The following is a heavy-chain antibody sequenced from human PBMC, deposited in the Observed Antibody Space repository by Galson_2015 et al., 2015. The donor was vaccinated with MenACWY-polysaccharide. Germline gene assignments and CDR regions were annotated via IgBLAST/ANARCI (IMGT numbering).Heavy chain of an antibody. J-gene: IGHJ5*02. CDR1: GYTFTSYA. D-gene: IGHD2-21*01. CDR3: ARSDCGGDCYWFDP. Sequence: SVKVSCKASGYTFTSYAMHWVRQAPGQGLEWMGWINAGNGNTKYSQKFQGRVTITRDTSASTAYMELSSLRSEDTAVYYCARSDCGGDCYWFDPWGQGTLVTVSS. V-gene: IGHV1-3*01. CDR2: INAGNGNT.